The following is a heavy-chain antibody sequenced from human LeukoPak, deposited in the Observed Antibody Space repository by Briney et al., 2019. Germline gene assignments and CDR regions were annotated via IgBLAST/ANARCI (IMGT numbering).Heavy chain of an antibody. J-gene: IGHJ4*02. CDR2: ISSNGGST. D-gene: IGHD3-10*01. CDR3: ARDLLGTLVRGPIDY. V-gene: IGHV3-64D*06. Sequence: PGGSLRLSCSASGFTFSSYAMHWVRQAPGKGLEYVSAISSNGGSTYYADSVKGRFTISRDNSKNTLYLQMSSLRAEDTAVYYCARDLLGTLVRGPIDYWGQGTLVTVSS. CDR1: GFTFSSYA.